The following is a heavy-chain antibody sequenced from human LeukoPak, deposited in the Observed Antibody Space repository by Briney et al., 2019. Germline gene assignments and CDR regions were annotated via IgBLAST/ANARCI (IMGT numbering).Heavy chain of an antibody. CDR1: GFTFSSYW. CDR2: IKQDESEK. Sequence: GGSLRLSCAAPGFTFSSYWMSWVRQAPGKGLEWVANIKQDESEKYYVDSLKGRFTIFRDNAKNSLYLQMNSLRAEDTAVYYCARDKIEGPTKLDYWGQGILVTVSS. V-gene: IGHV3-7*01. CDR3: ARDKIEGPTKLDY. D-gene: IGHD1-1*01. J-gene: IGHJ4*02.